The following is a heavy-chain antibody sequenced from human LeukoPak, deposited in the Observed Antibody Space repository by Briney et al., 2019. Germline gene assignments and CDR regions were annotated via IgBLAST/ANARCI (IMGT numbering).Heavy chain of an antibody. D-gene: IGHD1-26*01. Sequence: VASVKVSCKASGYTLTGYYIHWVRQAPGQGLEWMGWINPYTGDTNSAQKFQGRVTMTRDTSISTAYMELSRLRSDDTAVYYCARTVGAQHDYWGQGTLVTVSS. CDR1: GYTLTGYY. CDR2: INPYTGDT. CDR3: ARTVGAQHDY. J-gene: IGHJ4*02. V-gene: IGHV1-2*02.